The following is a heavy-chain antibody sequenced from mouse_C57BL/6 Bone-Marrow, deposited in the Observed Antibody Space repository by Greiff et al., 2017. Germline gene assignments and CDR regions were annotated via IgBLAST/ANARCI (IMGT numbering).Heavy chain of an antibody. CDR1: GYTFTDYN. V-gene: IGHV1-22*01. CDR3: AVITTVVAYYFDY. Sequence: EVQLQQSGPELVKPGASVKMSCKASGYTFTDYNMHWVQQSHGKSLEWIGYINPNNGGTSYNQKFKGKATLTVNKSSSTAYMELRSLTSEDSAVYYCAVITTVVAYYFDYWGQGTTLTVAS. CDR2: INPNNGGT. J-gene: IGHJ2*01. D-gene: IGHD1-1*01.